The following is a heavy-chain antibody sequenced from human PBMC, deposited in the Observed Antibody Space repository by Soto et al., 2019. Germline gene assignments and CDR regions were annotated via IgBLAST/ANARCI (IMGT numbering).Heavy chain of an antibody. D-gene: IGHD3-10*01. CDR2: ISANGDGI. J-gene: IGHJ5*02. Sequence: PGGSLRLSCSASGFSFSTFSMHWVRQAPGKGLEFVSSISANGDGIYYGNSVRDRFIISRDNSKNMVYLQMSSLRVEDTALYYCVKGTSSASMYNWFDTWGQGIMVTVSS. CDR1: GFSFSTFS. CDR3: VKGTSSASMYNWFDT. V-gene: IGHV3-64D*06.